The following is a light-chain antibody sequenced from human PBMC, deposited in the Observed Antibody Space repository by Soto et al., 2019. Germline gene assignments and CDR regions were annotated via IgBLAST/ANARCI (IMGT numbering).Light chain of an antibody. V-gene: IGKV3-15*01. CDR1: QSVSSN. CDR3: QQYNNWPQT. J-gene: IGKJ2*01. Sequence: EIVMTQSPATLSVSPGERATLSCRASQSVSSNLAWYQQKPGQAPRLLIYGASPRATGIPARFSGSGSGTEFTLTINSLQSEDFAVYYCQQYNNWPQTFGQGTELEIK. CDR2: GAS.